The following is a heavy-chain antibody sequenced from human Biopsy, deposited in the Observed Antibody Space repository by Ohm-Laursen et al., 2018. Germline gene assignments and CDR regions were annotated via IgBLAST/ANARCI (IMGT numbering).Heavy chain of an antibody. Sequence: TLSLTCTVSGGSISTDLNYWSWIRQHPGKGLEWIGYIYHSGTTYYNPSLESQVTISIDTSKNQFSLKLSSVTAADTAVYYCARLGSGDYFPTFFDFWGQGALVTVSS. CDR1: GGSISTDLNY. D-gene: IGHD5-12*01. V-gene: IGHV4-31*01. J-gene: IGHJ4*02. CDR2: IYHSGTT. CDR3: ARLGSGDYFPTFFDF.